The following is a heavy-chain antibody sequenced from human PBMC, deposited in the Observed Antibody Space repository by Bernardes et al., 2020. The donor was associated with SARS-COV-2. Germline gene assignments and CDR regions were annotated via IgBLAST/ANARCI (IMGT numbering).Heavy chain of an antibody. J-gene: IGHJ4*02. CDR2: INEDGRII. D-gene: IGHD2-15*01. Sequence: GGSLRLSCAASGFSVSAYWMHWVRQTPGEGLVWVSRINEDGRIINYADSVKGRFTIYRDIADNTVYLQMNSLRADDMAVYYCARDFGGNSDYWGQGTLVTVSS. V-gene: IGHV3-74*01. CDR1: GFSVSAYW. CDR3: ARDFGGNSDY.